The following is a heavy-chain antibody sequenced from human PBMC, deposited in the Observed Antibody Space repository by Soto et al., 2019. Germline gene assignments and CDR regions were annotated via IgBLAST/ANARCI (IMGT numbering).Heavy chain of an antibody. D-gene: IGHD1-7*01. CDR3: ARESGDNWTYEAH. J-gene: IGHJ4*02. V-gene: IGHV4-4*07. CDR2: ISSTGNI. Sequence: PSETLSLTCTVSGASISDYSWSWIRQPAGKGLEWMGRISSTGNIHYNPSFRSRFTMSIDTSRDQFSLRLTSVTAADTAVYYCARESGDNWTYEAHCGQGTQVTVSS. CDR1: GASISDYS.